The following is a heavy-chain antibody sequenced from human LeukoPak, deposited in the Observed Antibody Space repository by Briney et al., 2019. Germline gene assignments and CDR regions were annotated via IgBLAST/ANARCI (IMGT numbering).Heavy chain of an antibody. J-gene: IGHJ5*02. V-gene: IGHV4-39*01. Sequence: SETLSLTCTVSGGSISSSSYYWGWIRQPPGKGLEWIGSIYYSGSTCYNPSLNSRVTIPVDTTTTPFSLTLSSVTAADTAVYYSATPEWFGELLSPGINWFDPWGQGTLVTVSS. D-gene: IGHD3-10*01. CDR3: ATPEWFGELLSPGINWFDP. CDR1: GGSISSSSYY. CDR2: IYYSGST.